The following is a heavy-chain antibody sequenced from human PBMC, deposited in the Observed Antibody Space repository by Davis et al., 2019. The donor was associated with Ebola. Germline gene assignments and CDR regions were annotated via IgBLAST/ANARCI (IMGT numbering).Heavy chain of an antibody. J-gene: IGHJ2*01. CDR2: IYPGDSDT. V-gene: IGHV5-51*01. CDR3: ARQGGIAVAGTSGGYFDL. Sequence: KVSCKGSGYSFTSYWIGWVRQMPGKGLEWMGIIYPGDSDTRYSPSFQGQVTISADKSISTAYLQWSSLKASDTAMYYCARQGGIAVAGTSGGYFDLWGRGTLVTVSS. D-gene: IGHD6-19*01. CDR1: GYSFTSYW.